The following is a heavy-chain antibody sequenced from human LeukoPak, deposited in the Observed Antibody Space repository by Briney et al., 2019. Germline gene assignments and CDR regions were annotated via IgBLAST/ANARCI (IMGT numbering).Heavy chain of an antibody. J-gene: IGHJ6*02. CDR1: GGTFSSYA. CDR3: ARDRGRSGWIYYYYGMDV. D-gene: IGHD6-19*01. Sequence: GASVKVSCKASGGTFSSYAISWVRQAPGQGLEWMGGIIPIFGTANYAQKFQGRVTITADESTSTAYMELSSLRSEGTAVYYCARDRGRSGWIYYYYGMDVWGQGTTVTVSS. V-gene: IGHV1-69*13. CDR2: IIPIFGTA.